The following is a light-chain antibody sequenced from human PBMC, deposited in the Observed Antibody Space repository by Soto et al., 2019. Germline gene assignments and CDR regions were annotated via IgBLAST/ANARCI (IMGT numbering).Light chain of an antibody. J-gene: IGLJ1*01. Sequence: QSVLTQSPSTSGTPGQRVTISCSGNSSNIGGNTVNWYQQVPGTAPKLLIYTNNQRPSGVPDRFSGSKSGTSASLAISGLQPEDEADYYCASWYDSLNGPYVYGAATNVTVL. CDR3: ASWYDSLNGPYV. CDR1: SSNIGGNT. CDR2: TNN. V-gene: IGLV1-44*01.